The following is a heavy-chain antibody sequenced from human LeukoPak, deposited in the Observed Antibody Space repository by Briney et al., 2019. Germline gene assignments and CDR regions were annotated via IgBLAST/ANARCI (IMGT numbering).Heavy chain of an antibody. CDR3: AAGYSGYDSGYWFDP. D-gene: IGHD5-12*01. CDR1: GFTFTNYW. V-gene: IGHV3-7*01. Sequence: GSLTPSCAASGFTFTNYWMSWVRQAPGTGLEWVANIKQDGSEKYYVDSVKGRFTISRDNAKNSLYLQMNSLRAEDTAVYYCAAGYSGYDSGYWFDPWGQGTLVTVSS. J-gene: IGHJ5*02. CDR2: IKQDGSEK.